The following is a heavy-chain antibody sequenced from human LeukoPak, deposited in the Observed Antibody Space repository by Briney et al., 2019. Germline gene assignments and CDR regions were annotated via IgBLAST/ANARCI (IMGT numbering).Heavy chain of an antibody. J-gene: IGHJ5*02. CDR3: VKGFSVRGRFDP. Sequence: GGSLRLSCAAPGFTFSSYSMNWVRQAPGKGLEWVSGISVSGITVYADSVKGRLTISRDNSKNTLYLQMNSLRAEDTALYYCVKGFSVRGRFDPWGQGTLVTVSS. CDR1: GFTFSSYS. D-gene: IGHD2-15*01. V-gene: IGHV3-23*01. CDR2: ISVSGIT.